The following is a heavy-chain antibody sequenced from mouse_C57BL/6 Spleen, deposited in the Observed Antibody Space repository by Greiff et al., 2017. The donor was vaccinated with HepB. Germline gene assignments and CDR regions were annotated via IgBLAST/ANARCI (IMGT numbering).Heavy chain of an antibody. D-gene: IGHD2-5*01. CDR3: TTLYYSNYWFAY. J-gene: IGHJ3*01. CDR1: GFNIKDYY. CDR2: IDPEDGDT. Sequence: VQLKQSGAELVRPGASVKLSCTASGFNIKDYYMHWVKQRPEQGLEWIGRIDPEDGDTEYAPKFQGTATMTADTSSNTAYLQLRSLTSEDTAVYYCTTLYYSNYWFAYWGQGTLVTVSA. V-gene: IGHV14-1*01.